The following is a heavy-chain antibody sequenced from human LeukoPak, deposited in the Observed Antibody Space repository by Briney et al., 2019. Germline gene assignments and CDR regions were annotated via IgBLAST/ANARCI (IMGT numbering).Heavy chain of an antibody. Sequence: ASVKVSCKASGYTFISYGISWVRQAPGQGLDWMGWISAYNGNTNYAQKLQGRVTMTTDTSTSTAYMELRSLRSDDTAVYYCARDLRLRGHFGTVDYWGQGTLVTVSS. J-gene: IGHJ4*02. CDR2: ISAYNGNT. CDR3: ARDLRLRGHFGTVDY. D-gene: IGHD4-17*01. CDR1: GYTFISYG. V-gene: IGHV1-18*01.